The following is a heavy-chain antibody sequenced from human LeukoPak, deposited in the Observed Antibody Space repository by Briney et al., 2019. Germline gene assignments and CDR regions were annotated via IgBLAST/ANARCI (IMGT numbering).Heavy chain of an antibody. CDR3: AREDIAVAGPRIDY. Sequence: PGGSLRLSCAASGFTFSSYSMNWVRQAPGKGLEWVSSISSSSSYIYYADSVKGRFTISRDNAKNLLYLQMNSLRAEDTAVYYCAREDIAVAGPRIDYWGQGTLVTVSS. CDR1: GFTFSSYS. D-gene: IGHD6-19*01. J-gene: IGHJ4*02. CDR2: ISSSSSYI. V-gene: IGHV3-21*01.